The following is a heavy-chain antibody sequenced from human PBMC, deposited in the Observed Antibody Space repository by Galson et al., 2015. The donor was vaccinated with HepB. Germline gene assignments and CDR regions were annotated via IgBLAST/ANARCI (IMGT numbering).Heavy chain of an antibody. CDR2: TYYRSKWYN. Sequence: CAISGDSVSSNSAAWNWIRQSPSRGLEWLGRTYYRSKWYNDYAVSVKSRITINPDTSKNQFSLQLNSVTPEDTAVYYCARDLYYYDSSGYYYVVMAFDYWGQGTLVTVSS. V-gene: IGHV6-1*01. CDR1: GDSVSSNSAA. CDR3: ARDLYYYDSSGYYYVVMAFDY. J-gene: IGHJ4*02. D-gene: IGHD3-22*01.